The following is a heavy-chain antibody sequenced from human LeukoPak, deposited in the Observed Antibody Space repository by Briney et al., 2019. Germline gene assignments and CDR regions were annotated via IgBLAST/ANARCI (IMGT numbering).Heavy chain of an antibody. J-gene: IGHJ6*03. CDR1: GGSFSTYY. Sequence: SETLSLTCAVYGGSFSTYYWNWIRQSPGKGLEWIGEINHSGSTDYNPSLKSRVTISVDTSKNQFSLKLSSVTAADTAVYYCARRSSGYCSSTSCYFSDYYYYYYMDVRGKGTTVTISS. CDR3: ARRSSGYCSSTSCYFSDYYYYYYMDV. D-gene: IGHD2-2*01. CDR2: INHSGST. V-gene: IGHV4-34*01.